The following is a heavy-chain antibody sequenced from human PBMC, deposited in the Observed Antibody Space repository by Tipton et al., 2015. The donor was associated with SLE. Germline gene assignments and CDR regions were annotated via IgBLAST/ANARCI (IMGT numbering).Heavy chain of an antibody. CDR3: ARGWYSRNWEWWFDP. CDR2: MYHSGST. D-gene: IGHD6-13*01. J-gene: IGHJ5*02. CDR1: GGSFRKYY. Sequence: TLSLTCAVYGGSFRKYYWSWIRQPPGKGLEWIGYMYHSGSTKYNPSLKSRVTISLDTSKNQVSLKLTSVTAADTVVYYCARGWYSRNWEWWFDPWGQGTLVTVSS. V-gene: IGHV4-59*13.